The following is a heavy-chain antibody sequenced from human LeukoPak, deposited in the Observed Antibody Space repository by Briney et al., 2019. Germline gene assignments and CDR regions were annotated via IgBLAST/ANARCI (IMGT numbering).Heavy chain of an antibody. CDR1: GFTFSSYG. Sequence: GGSLRLSCAASGFTFSSYGMHWVRQAPGKGLEWVAVIWYDGSNKYYADSVKGRFTISRDNSKNTLYLQMNSLRAEDTAVYYCAKDHGCDTAPDAFDIWGQGTMVTVSS. V-gene: IGHV3-33*06. CDR2: IWYDGSNK. CDR3: AKDHGCDTAPDAFDI. D-gene: IGHD2-21*01. J-gene: IGHJ3*02.